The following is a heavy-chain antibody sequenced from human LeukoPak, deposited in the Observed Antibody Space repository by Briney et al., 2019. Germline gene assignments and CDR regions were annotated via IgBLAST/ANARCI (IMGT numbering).Heavy chain of an antibody. D-gene: IGHD2-2*01. J-gene: IGHJ6*02. V-gene: IGHV1-18*01. CDR1: GYTFTSYG. CDR3: ARGRIVVVPAAIGGYYYGMDV. CDR2: ISAYNGNT. Sequence: ASVKVSCKASGYTFTSYGISWVRQAPGQGLEWMGWISAYNGNTNYAQKLQGRVTMTTDTSTSTAYMELRSLRSDDTAVYYCARGRIVVVPAAIGGYYYGMDVWGQGTTVTVSS.